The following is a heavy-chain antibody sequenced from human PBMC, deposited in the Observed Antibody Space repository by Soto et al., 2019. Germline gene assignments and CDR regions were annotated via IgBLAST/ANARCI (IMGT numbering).Heavy chain of an antibody. Sequence: ASVKVSCKASGGTFSSYAISWVRQAPGQGLEWMGGIIPIFGTANYAQKVQGRVTITADKSTSTAYMELSSLRSEDTAVYYCARSDVSGRARIVVVTDYYYYGMDVWGQGTTVTVSS. V-gene: IGHV1-69*06. CDR1: GGTFSSYA. J-gene: IGHJ6*02. D-gene: IGHD3-22*01. CDR3: ARSDVSGRARIVVVTDYYYYGMDV. CDR2: IIPIFGTA.